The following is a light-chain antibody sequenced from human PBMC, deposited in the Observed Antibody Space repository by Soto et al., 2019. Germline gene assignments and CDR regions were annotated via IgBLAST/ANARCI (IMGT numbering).Light chain of an antibody. V-gene: IGKV1-27*01. CDR3: QKYNSAPLT. Sequence: DLQMTQSPSSLSASVGXRVTITCXASQGISNYLAWYQQKPGKVPKLPIYAASTLQSGVPSRFSGSGSGTDFTLTISSLQPEDVATYYCQKYNSAPLTFGQGTRLEIK. CDR2: AAS. J-gene: IGKJ5*01. CDR1: QGISNY.